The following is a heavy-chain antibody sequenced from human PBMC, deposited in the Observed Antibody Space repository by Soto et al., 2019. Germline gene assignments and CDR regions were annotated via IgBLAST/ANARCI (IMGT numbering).Heavy chain of an antibody. J-gene: IGHJ5*02. D-gene: IGHD5-18*01. Sequence: SETLSITWTVSGDSISSNNNYWSWIRQPPGEGLEWIGFISYSATTSYSPSLKSRVAISLDTSKNQFSLSLSYVAAADTAVYYCARGRGYSYGLDPWGQGTLVT. CDR3: ARGRGYSYGLDP. CDR1: GDSISSNNNY. V-gene: IGHV4-30-4*01. CDR2: ISYSATT.